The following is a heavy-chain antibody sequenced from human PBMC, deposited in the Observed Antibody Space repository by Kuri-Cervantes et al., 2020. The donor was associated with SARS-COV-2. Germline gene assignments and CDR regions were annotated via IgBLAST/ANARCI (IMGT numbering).Heavy chain of an antibody. CDR2: INPSGGST. CDR1: GYTFTSYY. V-gene: IGHV1-46*01. Sequence: ASVKVSCKASGYTFTSYYMHWVRQAPGQGLEWMGIINPSGGSTSYAQKFQGRVTMTEDTSTDTAYMELSSLRSEDTAVDYCATGTFTVTPDYWGQGTLVTVSS. J-gene: IGHJ4*02. CDR3: ATGTFTVTPDY. D-gene: IGHD4-17*01.